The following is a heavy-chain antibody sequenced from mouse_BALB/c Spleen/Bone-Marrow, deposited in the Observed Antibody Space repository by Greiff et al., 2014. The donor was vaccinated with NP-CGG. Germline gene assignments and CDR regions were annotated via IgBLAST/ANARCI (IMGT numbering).Heavy chain of an antibody. D-gene: IGHD2-2*01. CDR3: ARQRGYDYVDY. CDR1: GFTFSNYG. V-gene: IGHV5-6*01. Sequence: EVKLVESGGDLVKPGGSLKLSCAASGFTFSNYGMSWVRQTPDERLEWVATISSGGSYTDYPDSVKGRFTISRDNAKNTLYLQMSSLKSEDTAMYYCARQRGYDYVDYWGQGTTLTVSS. CDR2: ISSGGSYT. J-gene: IGHJ2*01.